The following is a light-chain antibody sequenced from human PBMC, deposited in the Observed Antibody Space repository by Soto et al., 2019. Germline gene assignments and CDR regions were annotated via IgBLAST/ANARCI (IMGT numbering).Light chain of an antibody. CDR3: QQYASSVT. CDR2: GAS. V-gene: IGKV3-20*01. CDR1: QSFSSTF. Sequence: EILLTQSPDSLSLSPGDRATLSCRASQSFSSTFFAWYQQKPGQAPRLLIYGASSRATGIPDRFSGSGSGTAFTLTIGRLEPEDFAVYYCQQYASSVTFGQGTKVEIK. J-gene: IGKJ1*01.